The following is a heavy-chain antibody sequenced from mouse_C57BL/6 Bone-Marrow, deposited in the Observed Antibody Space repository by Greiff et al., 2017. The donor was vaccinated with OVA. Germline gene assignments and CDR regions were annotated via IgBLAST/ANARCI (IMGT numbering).Heavy chain of an antibody. CDR2: ISDGGSYT. CDR3: ASHYYGTQYYYAMDY. D-gene: IGHD1-1*01. CDR1: GFTFSSYA. Sequence: VESGGGLVKPGGSLKLSCAASGFTFSSYAMSWVRQTPEKRLEWVATISDGGSYTYYPDNVKGRFTISRDNAKNNLYLQMSHLKSEDTAMYYCASHYYGTQYYYAMDYWGQGTSVTVSS. V-gene: IGHV5-4*01. J-gene: IGHJ4*01.